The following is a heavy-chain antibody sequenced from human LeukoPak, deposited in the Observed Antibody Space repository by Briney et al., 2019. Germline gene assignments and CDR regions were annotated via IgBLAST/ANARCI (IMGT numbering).Heavy chain of an antibody. CDR1: GYSFTSYW. CDR3: ARFGDDYGDHQAHYFDY. Sequence: GESLKISCKGSGYSFTSYWIGWVRPMPGKGLGWMGIIYPGDSDTRYSPSFQGQVTISADKSITTAYLQWSSLKASDTAMYYCARFGDDYGDHQAHYFDYWGQGTLVTVSS. CDR2: IYPGDSDT. V-gene: IGHV5-51*01. D-gene: IGHD4-17*01. J-gene: IGHJ4*02.